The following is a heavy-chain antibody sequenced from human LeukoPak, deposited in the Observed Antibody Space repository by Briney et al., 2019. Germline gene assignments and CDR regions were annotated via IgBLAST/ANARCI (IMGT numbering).Heavy chain of an antibody. CDR1: GYTFTSYD. V-gene: IGHV1-8*01. Sequence: ASVKVSCKASGYTFTSYDINWVRQATGQGLEWMGWMNPNSGNTGYAQKFQGRVTMTRNTSISTAYMGLSSLRSEDTAVYYCASHLYYYDAFDIWGQGTMVTVSS. CDR3: ASHLYYYDAFDI. J-gene: IGHJ3*02. CDR2: MNPNSGNT. D-gene: IGHD3-10*01.